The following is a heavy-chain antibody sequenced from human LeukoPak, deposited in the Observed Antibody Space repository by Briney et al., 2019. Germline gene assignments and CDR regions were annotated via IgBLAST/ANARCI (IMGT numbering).Heavy chain of an antibody. J-gene: IGHJ5*02. V-gene: IGHV3-23*01. CDR3: AKGNWNDD. Sequence: GGSLTLSCAASGFTFSYSPMTWVRQAPGRGLEWVSGISRSGDRTYTADSVKGRFTISRDNSKNTLYLQMNSLRAEDTAVYYCAKGNWNDDWGQGTPVTVSS. CDR1: GFTFSYSP. CDR2: ISRSGDRT.